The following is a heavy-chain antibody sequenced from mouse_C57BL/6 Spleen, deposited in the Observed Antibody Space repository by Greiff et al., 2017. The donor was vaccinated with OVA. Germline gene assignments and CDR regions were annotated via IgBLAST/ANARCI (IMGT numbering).Heavy chain of an antibody. Sequence: QVQLQQSGPGLVQPSQSLSITCTVSGFSLTSYGVHWVRQSPGKGLEWLGVIWRGGSTDYNAAFMSRLSITKDNSKSQVFFKMNSLQADDTAIYYCAKNRGGSPPGAMDYWGQGTSVTVSS. J-gene: IGHJ4*01. CDR2: IWRGGST. CDR1: GFSLTSYG. D-gene: IGHD1-1*02. V-gene: IGHV2-5*01. CDR3: AKNRGGSPPGAMDY.